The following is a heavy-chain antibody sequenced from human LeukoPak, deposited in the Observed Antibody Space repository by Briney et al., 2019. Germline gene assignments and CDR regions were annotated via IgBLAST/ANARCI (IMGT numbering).Heavy chain of an antibody. CDR3: ASGTRYCSGTSCLNWFDP. CDR2: IYYSVST. CDR1: VGSISSYY. Sequence: PSETLSLTCTVSVGSISSYYWSWIRQPPGKGLECIGHIYYSVSTNYNPSLKSRVTISVDTSKNRFSLNLYSVTAADTAVYYCASGTRYCSGTSCLNWFDPWGQGTLVTVSS. D-gene: IGHD2-2*01. J-gene: IGHJ5*02. V-gene: IGHV4-59*08.